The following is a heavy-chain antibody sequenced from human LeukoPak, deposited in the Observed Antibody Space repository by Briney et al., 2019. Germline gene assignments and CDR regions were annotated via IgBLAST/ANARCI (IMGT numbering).Heavy chain of an antibody. J-gene: IGHJ6*03. CDR2: IYYSGST. CDR1: GGSISSYY. Sequence: PSETLSLTCTVSGGSISSYYWSWIRQPPGKGLEWIGYIYYSGSTNYNPSLKSRVTISVDTSKNQFSLKLSSVTAADTAVYYCARGIRYSSSSGYYYYYMDVWGKGTTVTVSS. D-gene: IGHD6-6*01. V-gene: IGHV4-59*01. CDR3: ARGIRYSSSSGYYYYYMDV.